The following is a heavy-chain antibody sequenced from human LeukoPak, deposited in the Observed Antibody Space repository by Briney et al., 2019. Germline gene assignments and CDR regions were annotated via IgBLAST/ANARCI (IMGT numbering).Heavy chain of an antibody. V-gene: IGHV4-59*01. CDR3: ARVRNYPDAFDI. CDR1: GGSISNYY. CDR2: IYDTGST. Sequence: SETLSLTCTVSGGSISNYYWAWIRQPPGKGLEWIGYIYDTGSTKYNPSLKSRLTISLHTSRNQYSLNLSSLTAADTAIYYCARVRNYPDAFDIWGQGRMVTVSS. D-gene: IGHD5-24*01. J-gene: IGHJ3*02.